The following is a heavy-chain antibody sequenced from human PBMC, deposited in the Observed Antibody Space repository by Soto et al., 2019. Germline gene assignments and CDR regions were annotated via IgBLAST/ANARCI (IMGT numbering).Heavy chain of an antibody. CDR3: ALTDYGDDAFDI. J-gene: IGHJ3*02. CDR1: GYTFTSYG. D-gene: IGHD4-17*01. CDR2: ISAYNGNT. V-gene: IGHV1-18*04. Sequence: ASVKVSCKASGYTFTSYGISWVRQAPGQGLEWMGWISAYNGNTNYAQKLQGRVTMTTDTSTSTAYMELRSLRSDDTAVYYCALTDYGDDAFDIWGQGTMVTVSS.